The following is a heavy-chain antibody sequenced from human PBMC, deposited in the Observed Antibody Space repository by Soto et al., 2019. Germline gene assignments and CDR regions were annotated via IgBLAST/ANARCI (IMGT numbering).Heavy chain of an antibody. V-gene: IGHV4-38-2*01. CDR1: AYSVSNDSY. J-gene: IGHJ4*02. Sequence: NPSETLSLTCAVSAYSVSNDSYWGWFRQPPGRGLAWITSIYQSGITYYNPSLKSRVTISVNTSKNYFSLKLSSVTAAATAVYYCATKGGQLSSDYFDYWGQGALVTVSS. D-gene: IGHD1-1*01. CDR2: IYQSGIT. CDR3: ATKGGQLSSDYFDY.